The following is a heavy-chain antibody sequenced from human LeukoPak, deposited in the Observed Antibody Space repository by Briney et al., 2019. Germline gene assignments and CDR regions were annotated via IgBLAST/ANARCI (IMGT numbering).Heavy chain of an antibody. CDR3: TTGNWGSFSY. V-gene: IGHV3-15*01. Sequence: GGSLRLSCAASGFTFSNAWMNWVRQAPGKGPEWVGRIKSKTDGGTTDYVAPVKGRFTISRDDSKNTLYLQVNSPNTEDTAVYYCTTGNWGSFSYWGQGTLVTVSS. D-gene: IGHD7-27*01. CDR1: GFTFSNAW. CDR2: IKSKTDGGTT. J-gene: IGHJ4*02.